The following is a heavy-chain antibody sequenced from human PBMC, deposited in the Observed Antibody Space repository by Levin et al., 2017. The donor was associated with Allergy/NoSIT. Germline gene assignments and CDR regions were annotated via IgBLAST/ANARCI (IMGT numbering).Heavy chain of an antibody. J-gene: IGHJ6*02. CDR1: GFTFSSYA. D-gene: IGHD1-1*01. V-gene: IGHV3-23*01. CDR3: AKDQVQPGRHYGMDV. CDR2: ISGSGGST. Sequence: GESLKISCAASGFTFSSYAMSWVRQAPGKGLEWVSAISGSGGSTYYADSVKGRFTISRDNSKNTLYLQMNSLRAEDTAVYYCAKDQVQPGRHYGMDVWGQGTTVTVSS.